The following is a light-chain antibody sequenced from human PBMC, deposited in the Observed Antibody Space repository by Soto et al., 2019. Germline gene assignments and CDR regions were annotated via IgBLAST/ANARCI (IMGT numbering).Light chain of an antibody. CDR2: YDS. CDR3: QVWDISSNHVV. CDR1: NIGSKS. J-gene: IGLJ2*01. Sequence: SYELTQPPSVSVAPGKTARITCGGNNIGSKSVHWYQQKAGQAPILAMYYDSDRPSGIPERFSGSNSENTATLTISTVEAGDEADYYCQVWDISSNHVVFGGGTKLTVL. V-gene: IGLV3-21*04.